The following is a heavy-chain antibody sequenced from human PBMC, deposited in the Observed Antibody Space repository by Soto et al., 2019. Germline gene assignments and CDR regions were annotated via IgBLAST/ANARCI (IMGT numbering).Heavy chain of an antibody. V-gene: IGHV1-18*01. CDR2: ISAYHGNR. CDR1: GYTFTSYG. Sequence: QVQLVQSGAEVKKPGASVKVSCKASGYTFTSYGISWVRQAPGQGLEWMGWISAYHGNRNHAQLLQVIVTMTTDTSTSTAYMEMRSLRYDGTAVYYCARDKGDGSGSYYGYWGQGTLVTVSS. D-gene: IGHD3-10*01. J-gene: IGHJ4*02. CDR3: ARDKGDGSGSYYGY.